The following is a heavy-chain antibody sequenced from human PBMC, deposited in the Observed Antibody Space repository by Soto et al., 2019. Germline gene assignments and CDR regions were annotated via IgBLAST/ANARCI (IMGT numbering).Heavy chain of an antibody. CDR3: ARAYSSSRDWFDP. V-gene: IGHV4-34*01. Sequence: QVQLQQWGAGLLKHSETLSLTCAVYGGSFSGYYWSWIRQPPGKGLEWIGEINHSGSTNYNPSLKSRVTISVDTSKNQFSLKLSSVTAADTAVYYCARAYSSSRDWFDPWGQGTLVTVSS. CDR1: GGSFSGYY. J-gene: IGHJ5*02. CDR2: INHSGST. D-gene: IGHD6-13*01.